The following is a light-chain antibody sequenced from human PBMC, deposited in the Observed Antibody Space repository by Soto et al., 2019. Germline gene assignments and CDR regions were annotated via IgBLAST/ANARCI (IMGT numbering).Light chain of an antibody. V-gene: IGKV3-15*01. CDR2: AAS. J-gene: IGKJ1*01. CDR3: QQYNNWPPA. CDR1: QSVSIH. Sequence: IVMTQSPATLSVSPGEAATLSCRASQSVSIHLAWYQQRPGQSPRLLIYAASTRATGIPARFSGSASGTEFTLTINGLESEDFAVYWCQQYNNWPPAFGQGTKVDI.